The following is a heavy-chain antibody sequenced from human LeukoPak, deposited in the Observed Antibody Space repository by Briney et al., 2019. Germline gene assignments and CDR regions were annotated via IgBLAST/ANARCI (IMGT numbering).Heavy chain of an antibody. CDR3: ARVNYYGSGSYFVGALDAFDI. CDR2: IYYSGST. J-gene: IGHJ3*02. D-gene: IGHD3-10*01. CDR1: GGSISSYY. V-gene: IGHV4-59*01. Sequence: SETLSLTCTVSGGSISSYYWSWIRQPPGKGLEWIGYIYYSGSTNYNPSLKSRVTISVDTSKNQFSLKLSSVTAADTAVYYCARVNYYGSGSYFVGALDAFDIWGQGTMVTVSS.